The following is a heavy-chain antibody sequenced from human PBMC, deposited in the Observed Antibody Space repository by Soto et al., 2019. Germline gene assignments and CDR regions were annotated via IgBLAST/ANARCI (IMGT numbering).Heavy chain of an antibody. V-gene: IGHV3-23*01. CDR3: AKVLMRGVVWFVEFYAFDI. CDR1: GFTFSSYA. D-gene: IGHD3-10*01. J-gene: IGHJ3*02. Sequence: EVQLLESGGGLVQPGGSLRLSCAASGFTFSSYAMSWVRQAPGKGLEWVSAISGSGGSTYYADSVKGRFTISRDNSKNTLYLQMNSLRAEDTAVYYCAKVLMRGVVWFVEFYAFDIWGQGTMVTVSS. CDR2: ISGSGGST.